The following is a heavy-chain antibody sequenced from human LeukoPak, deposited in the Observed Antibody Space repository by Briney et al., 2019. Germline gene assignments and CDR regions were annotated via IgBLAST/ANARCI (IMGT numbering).Heavy chain of an antibody. J-gene: IGHJ4*02. D-gene: IGHD3-22*01. V-gene: IGHV4-59*01. CDR3: ARSDSSGYFPIDY. Sequence: SETLSVTCTVSGGSISGYYWSWIRQPPGKGLEWIGHIYYSGSTNYNPSLKSRVTISVDTSKNQFSLKLNSVTAADTAVYYCARSDSSGYFPIDYWGQGTLVTVSS. CDR2: IYYSGST. CDR1: GGSISGYY.